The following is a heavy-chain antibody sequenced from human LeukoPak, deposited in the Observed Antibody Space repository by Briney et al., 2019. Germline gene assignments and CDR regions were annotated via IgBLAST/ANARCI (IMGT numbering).Heavy chain of an antibody. CDR2: ISGSGGST. J-gene: IGHJ5*02. CDR3: AKEAPIYSSSWPFRQNWFDP. CDR1: GFTFSSYA. Sequence: GGSLRLSCAASGFTFSSYAMSWVRQAPGKGLEWVSAISGSGGSTYYADSVKGRFTISRDNSKNTLYLQMNSLRAEDTAVYYCAKEAPIYSSSWPFRQNWFDPWGQGTLVTVSS. V-gene: IGHV3-23*01. D-gene: IGHD6-13*01.